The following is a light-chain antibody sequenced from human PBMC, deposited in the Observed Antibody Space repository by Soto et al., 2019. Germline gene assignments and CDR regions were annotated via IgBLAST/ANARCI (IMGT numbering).Light chain of an antibody. V-gene: IGKV1D-12*01. J-gene: IGKJ4*02. CDR1: QNIRFW. CDR3: QQSHSFPPT. Sequence: DIQMTQSPSAVSASIWDSVTITCRASQNIRFWLAWYQQQPGKAPKALIRGASSLQPGVPSRFSGSGSGTDFTLTIISLQPEDFATYYCQQSHSFPPTFGGGTKVEI. CDR2: GAS.